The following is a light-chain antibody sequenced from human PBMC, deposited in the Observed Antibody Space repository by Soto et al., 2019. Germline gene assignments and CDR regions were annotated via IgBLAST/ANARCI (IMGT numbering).Light chain of an antibody. CDR2: AAS. Sequence: DIQMTQSPFSLSASVGDRVTITCRASQSISTWLAWYQQKPGKAPKLLIYAASSLQSWVPSRFSGIESGTDFTLTISSLQPEDFATYYCQQSYSTPPTFGQVTRLEIK. CDR3: QQSYSTPPT. V-gene: IGKV1-39*01. J-gene: IGKJ5*01. CDR1: QSISTW.